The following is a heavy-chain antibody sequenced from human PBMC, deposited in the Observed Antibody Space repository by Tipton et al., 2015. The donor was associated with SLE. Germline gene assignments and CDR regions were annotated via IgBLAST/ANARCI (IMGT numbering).Heavy chain of an antibody. V-gene: IGHV3-21*04. CDR1: GFTFSSYS. CDR3: AKRALYASGSSEDV. Sequence: SLRLSCAASGFTFSSYSMNWVRQAPGKGLEWVSSISSSSSYIYYADSVKGRFTISRDNAKNSLYLQLNSLRAEDTAVYYCAKRALYASGSSEDVWGQGTTVTVSS. D-gene: IGHD3-10*01. CDR2: ISSSSSYI. J-gene: IGHJ6*02.